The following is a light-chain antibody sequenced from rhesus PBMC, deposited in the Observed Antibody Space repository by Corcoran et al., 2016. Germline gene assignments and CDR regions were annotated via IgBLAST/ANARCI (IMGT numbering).Light chain of an antibody. V-gene: IGKV3-31*02. CDR3: QETSDLWT. CDR1: QSVTSY. CDR2: VAS. J-gene: IGKJ1*01. Sequence: IVVTQSPATLSLSPGERATLSCRVSQSVTSYLAWYQQKPGQPPRLLIYVASFRAAGIPDRFSGSGSGTDCTLTISSLEPEDFAVYYCQETSDLWTFGQGTNVEIK.